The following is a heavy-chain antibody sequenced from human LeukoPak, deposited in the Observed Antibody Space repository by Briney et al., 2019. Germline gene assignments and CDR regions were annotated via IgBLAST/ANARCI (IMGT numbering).Heavy chain of an antibody. V-gene: IGHV3-7*01. CDR2: IKQDGSEK. Sequence: GGSLRLSCAASEFTFSTYGMHWDRQAPGKGLEWVANIKQDGSEKYYVDSVKGRFTISRDNAKNSLYLQMNSLRAEDTAVYYCARAGTSLNYYDSSGYVLTSYFDYWGQGTLVTVSS. CDR1: EFTFSTYG. J-gene: IGHJ4*02. CDR3: ARAGTSLNYYDSSGYVLTSYFDY. D-gene: IGHD3-22*01.